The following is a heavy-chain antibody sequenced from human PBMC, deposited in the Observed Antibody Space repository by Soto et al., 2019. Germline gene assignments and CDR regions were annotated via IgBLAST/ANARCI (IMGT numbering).Heavy chain of an antibody. CDR2: ISNGRSTK. V-gene: IGHV3-30*18. CDR3: AKVCAVAGHYYFDY. CDR1: GFTFRNYG. J-gene: IGHJ4*02. D-gene: IGHD6-19*01. Sequence: PGGSLRLSCAASGFTFRNYGMNWVRQAPGKGLEWVAYISNGRSTKYYADSVKGRFTISRDNSKNTLYLQMNSLRAEDTAVYYCAKVCAVAGHYYFDYWGQGTLVTVSS.